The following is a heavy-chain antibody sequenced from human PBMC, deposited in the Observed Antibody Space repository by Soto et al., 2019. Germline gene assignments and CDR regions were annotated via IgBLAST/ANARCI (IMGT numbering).Heavy chain of an antibody. CDR2: IYHSGST. V-gene: IGHV4-30-2*01. D-gene: IGHD3-10*01. CDR3: TSKFGQLLADAFDI. Sequence: SETLSLTCAFSGGSIRSGGYSLSWIRQPPGKGLEWIGYIYHSGSTHYNPSPKSRVTLSVDKSKNEFSLKMSSVTDADTAVYYCTSKFGQLLADAFDIWGQGTMVTVSS. J-gene: IGHJ3*02. CDR1: GGSIRSGGYS.